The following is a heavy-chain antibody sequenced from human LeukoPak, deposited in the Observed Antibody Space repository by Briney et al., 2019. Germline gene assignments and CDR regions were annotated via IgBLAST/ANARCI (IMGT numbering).Heavy chain of an antibody. CDR1: GYTFSNYV. Sequence: ASLKVSCKASGYTFSNYVISWVRQAPGQGLEWMGWISAYNGNTNYAQKVQGRVTMTTDTSTSTVHMELRSLISDDTAVYYCARVGSGWSIEYWGQGTLVTVSS. D-gene: IGHD6-19*01. CDR2: ISAYNGNT. CDR3: ARVGSGWSIEY. V-gene: IGHV1-18*01. J-gene: IGHJ4*02.